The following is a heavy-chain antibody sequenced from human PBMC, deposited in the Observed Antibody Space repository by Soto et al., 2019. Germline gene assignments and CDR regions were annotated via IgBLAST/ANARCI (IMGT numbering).Heavy chain of an antibody. D-gene: IGHD2-15*01. CDR1: GGSFSDFA. Sequence: QVQLAQSGAEMTKPGSSVKVSCRASGGSFSDFAFSWVRQAPGQGLEWMGGIIPMFAATKYAQRLQDRVTITAEESTNTVYLALNSLTSEDTAIYYCARGAIVAVPAALSSYHDYTNYRFDSWGQGTLVTVSS. CDR2: IIPMFAAT. CDR3: ARGAIVAVPAALSSYHDYTNYRFDS. V-gene: IGHV1-69*01. J-gene: IGHJ4*02.